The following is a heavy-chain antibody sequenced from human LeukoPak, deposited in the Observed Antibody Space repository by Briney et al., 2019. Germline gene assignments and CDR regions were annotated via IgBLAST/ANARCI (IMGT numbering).Heavy chain of an antibody. D-gene: IGHD3-3*02. J-gene: IGHJ4*02. CDR2: ISGSGGST. CDR1: GFTFSSYA. CDR3: AKDAFLLGGSNYFDY. Sequence: GGSLRLSCAASGFTFSSYAMSWVRQAPGRGLEWVSAISGSGGSTYYAESVKGRFTISRDNSKNTLYLQMNSLRAEDTAVYYCAKDAFLLGGSNYFDYWGQGTLVTVSS. V-gene: IGHV3-23*01.